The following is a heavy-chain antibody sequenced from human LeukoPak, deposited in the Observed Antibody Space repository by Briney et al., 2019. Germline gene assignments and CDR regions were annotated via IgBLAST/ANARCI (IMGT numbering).Heavy chain of an antibody. V-gene: IGHV4-34*01. CDR3: ARGGPRRVGLMVYAIHGTFDY. CDR1: GGSFSGYY. CDR2: INHSGST. J-gene: IGHJ4*02. D-gene: IGHD2-8*01. Sequence: SETLSLTCAVYGGSFSGYYWSWIRQPPGKGLEWIGEINHSGSTNYNPSLKSRVTISVDTSKNQFSLKLSSVTAADTAVYYCARGGPRRVGLMVYAIHGTFDYWGQGTLVTVSS.